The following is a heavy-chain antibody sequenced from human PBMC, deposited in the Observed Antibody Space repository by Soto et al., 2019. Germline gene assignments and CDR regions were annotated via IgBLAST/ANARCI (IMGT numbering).Heavy chain of an antibody. CDR1: GYSFTGYY. V-gene: IGHV1-2*02. CDR3: DV. Sequence: ASVKVSCKASGYSFTGYYTHWVRQAPGQGLEWMGRINPNSGGTHYAQKFQGRVTMTRDTSISTAYMELSRLRSDDFHYYNIDVWGQGTAVTVSS. CDR2: INPNSGGT. J-gene: IGHJ6*02.